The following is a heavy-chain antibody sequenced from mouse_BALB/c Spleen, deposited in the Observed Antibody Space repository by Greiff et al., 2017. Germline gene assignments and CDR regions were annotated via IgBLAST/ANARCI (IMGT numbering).Heavy chain of an antibody. CDR2: IDPANGNT. J-gene: IGHJ2*01. V-gene: IGHV14-3*02. CDR1: GFNIKDTY. CDR3: ARNDGYYNFDY. Sequence: VQLKESGAELVKPGASVKLSCTASGFNIKDTYMHWVKQRPEQGLEWIGRIDPANGNTKYDPKFQGKATITADTSSNTAYLQLSSLTSEDTAVYYCARNDGYYNFDYWGQGTTLTVSS. D-gene: IGHD2-3*01.